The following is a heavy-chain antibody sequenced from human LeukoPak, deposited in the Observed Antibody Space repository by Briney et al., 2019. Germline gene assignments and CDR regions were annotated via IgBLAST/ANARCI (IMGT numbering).Heavy chain of an antibody. D-gene: IGHD3-22*01. Sequence: SETLSLTCAVYGGSFSDYYWSWIRQPPGKGLEWIGEISHSGSTNYNPSLKSRVTISVDTSKNQFSLNLSSVTAADTAVYYCARGPVLDYASGGYYYFDYWGQGTLVTVSS. CDR2: ISHSGST. V-gene: IGHV4-34*01. CDR1: GGSFSDYY. CDR3: ARGPVLDYASGGYYYFDY. J-gene: IGHJ4*02.